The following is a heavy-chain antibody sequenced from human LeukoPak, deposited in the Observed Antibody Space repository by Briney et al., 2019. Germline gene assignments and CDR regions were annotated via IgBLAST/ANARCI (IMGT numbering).Heavy chain of an antibody. CDR3: VTDHDYYYDSSGHPSIFDI. V-gene: IGHV3-21*01. D-gene: IGHD3-22*01. J-gene: IGHJ3*02. Sequence: PGGSLRLSCAASGFTFSSYIMNWVRQAPGKGLEWVSSISSSSSHIYYADSVKGRFTISRDNAKNSLYLQMNSLRAEDTAVYYCVTDHDYYYDSSGHPSIFDIWGQGTMVTVSS. CDR2: ISSSSSHI. CDR1: GFTFSSYI.